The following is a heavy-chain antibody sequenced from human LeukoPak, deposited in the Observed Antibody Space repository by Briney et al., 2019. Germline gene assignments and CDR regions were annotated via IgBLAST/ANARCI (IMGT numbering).Heavy chain of an antibody. V-gene: IGHV3-64*01. CDR3: ARANFRSYYYDSSGHGGVDY. D-gene: IGHD3-22*01. CDR2: ISSNGGST. CDR1: GFTFSTYA. Sequence: PGGSLRLSCAASGFTFSTYALHWVRQAPGKGLEYVSAISSNGGSTYYANSVKGRFTISRDNSKNTLYLQMGSLRAEDMAVYYCARANFRSYYYDSSGHGGVDYWGQGTLVTVSS. J-gene: IGHJ4*02.